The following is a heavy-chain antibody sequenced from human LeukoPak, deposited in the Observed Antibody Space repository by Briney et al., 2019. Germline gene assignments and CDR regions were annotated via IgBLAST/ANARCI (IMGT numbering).Heavy chain of an antibody. CDR3: ASQKVPSDY. J-gene: IGHJ4*02. Sequence: GGSLRLSCAASGFTFSSYAMHWVRQAPGKGLEWVAVISYDGSNKYYADSVKGRFTISRDNSKNTLYLQMNSLRAEDTAVYYCASQKVPSDYWGQGTLVTASS. CDR2: ISYDGSNK. CDR1: GFTFSSYA. V-gene: IGHV3-30-3*01.